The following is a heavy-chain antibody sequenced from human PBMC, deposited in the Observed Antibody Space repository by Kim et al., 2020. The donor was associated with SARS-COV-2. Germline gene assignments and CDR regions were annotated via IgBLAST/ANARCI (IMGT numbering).Heavy chain of an antibody. V-gene: IGHV1-18*04. J-gene: IGHJ6*02. CDR2: ISAYNGNT. D-gene: IGHD3-3*01. CDR3: ARELYDFWSGYYYGMDV. CDR1: GYTFTSYG. Sequence: ASVKVSCKASGYTFTSYGISWVRQAPGQGLEWMGWISAYNGNTNYAQKLQGRVTMTTDTSTSTAYMELRSLRSDDTAVYYCARELYDFWSGYYYGMDVWGQGTTVTVSS.